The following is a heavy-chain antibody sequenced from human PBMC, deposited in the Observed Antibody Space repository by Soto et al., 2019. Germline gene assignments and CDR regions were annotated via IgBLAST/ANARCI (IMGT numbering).Heavy chain of an antibody. V-gene: IGHV3-23*01. CDR2: SSSDGGRT. CDR1: GFRFSRYA. Sequence: EERLSESGGGLIQPGGSLRLSCAASGFRFSRYALSWVRQAPGKGLEWVSESSSDGGRTSYPDSVRGRFIISRDRSKETLYLQMNTVRLEDTAVYFCARERVLSSIPQRSFDLWGRGTLVTVSS. CDR3: ARERVLSSIPQRSFDL. D-gene: IGHD2-21*02. J-gene: IGHJ2*01.